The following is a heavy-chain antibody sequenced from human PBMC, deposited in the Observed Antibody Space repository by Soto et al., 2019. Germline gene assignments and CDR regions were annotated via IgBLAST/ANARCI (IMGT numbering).Heavy chain of an antibody. CDR3: AREGVDTAMVGGYDP. D-gene: IGHD5-18*01. Sequence: QVQLVQSGAEVKKPGSSEKVSCKASGGTFSSYAISWVRQAPGQGLEWMGGIIPIFGTANYAQKFQGRVTTTADESTSTAYMELSSLRSEDTAVYYCAREGVDTAMVGGYDPWGQGTLVTVSS. V-gene: IGHV1-69*01. CDR1: GGTFSSYA. J-gene: IGHJ5*02. CDR2: IIPIFGTA.